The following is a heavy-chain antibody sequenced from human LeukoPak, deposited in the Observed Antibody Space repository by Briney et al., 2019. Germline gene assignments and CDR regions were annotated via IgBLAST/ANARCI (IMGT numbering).Heavy chain of an antibody. CDR1: GYTFTGYY. J-gene: IGHJ4*02. V-gene: IGHV1-2*02. CDR2: INPNSGGT. Sequence: GASVKVSCKASGYTFTGYYMHWVRQAPGQGLEWMGWINPNSGGTNYAQKFQGRVTMTRDTSISTAYMELSRLRSDDTAVYYCARDDYCTNGVCQDYWGQGTLGTVSS. D-gene: IGHD2-8*01. CDR3: ARDDYCTNGVCQDY.